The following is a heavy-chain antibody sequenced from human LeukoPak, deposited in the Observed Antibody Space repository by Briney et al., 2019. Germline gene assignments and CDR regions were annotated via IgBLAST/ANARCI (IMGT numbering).Heavy chain of an antibody. CDR2: INWNGGST. D-gene: IGHD6-13*01. J-gene: IGHJ4*02. V-gene: IGHV3-20*04. CDR1: GFTFSSYG. Sequence: GGSLRLSCAASGFTFSSYGMHWVRQAPGKGLEWVSGINWNGGSTGYADSVKGRFTISRDNAKNSLYLQMNSLRAEDTALYYCARAPGSSWYNYWGQGTLVTVSS. CDR3: ARAPGSSWYNY.